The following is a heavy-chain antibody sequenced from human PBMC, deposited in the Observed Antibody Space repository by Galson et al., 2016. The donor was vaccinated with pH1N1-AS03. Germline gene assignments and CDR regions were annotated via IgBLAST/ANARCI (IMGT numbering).Heavy chain of an antibody. V-gene: IGHV5-51*03. D-gene: IGHD2-2*01. CDR3: ARRGHCTGISCYDLDS. J-gene: IGHJ4*02. CDR2: IYPGDSDT. CDR1: GDSFNTYW. Sequence: QSGVEVKKPGESLKISCKGSGDSFNTYWIGWVRQMPGKGLEWMGIIYPGDSDTRYSPSFQGHVTISADASISTAYLQWSSLKASDTAIYYCARRGHCTGISCYDLDSWGQGTMVTVSS.